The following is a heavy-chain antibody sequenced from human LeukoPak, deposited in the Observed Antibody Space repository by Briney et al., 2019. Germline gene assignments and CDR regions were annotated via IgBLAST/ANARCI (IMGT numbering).Heavy chain of an antibody. J-gene: IGHJ4*02. D-gene: IGHD5-18*01. V-gene: IGHV3-23*01. CDR1: GFTFSNYA. Sequence: GGSLRLSCAASGFTFSNYAMSWVRQAPGKGLEWVSAISGSASSTYHADSVKGRFTISRDNAKNSLYLQMNSLRAEDTAVYYCARDTGGYSWKFDYWGRGTLVTVSS. CDR3: ARDTGGYSWKFDY. CDR2: ISGSASST.